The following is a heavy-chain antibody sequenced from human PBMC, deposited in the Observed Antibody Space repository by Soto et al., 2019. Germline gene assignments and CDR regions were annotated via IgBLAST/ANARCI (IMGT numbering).Heavy chain of an antibody. CDR3: ARVYWSSTGCYGVDF. D-gene: IGHD2-2*01. CDR1: GYTFTTYG. V-gene: IGHV1-18*01. Sequence: QVQLVQSGGEVKKPGASVKVSCKASGYTFTTYGISWVRQAPGEGLEWMGRDQNGNTKYAQKFQGRVSMTTDTSTSTAYMELRRRRSDDSAVYYCARVYWSSTGCYGVDFWGQGTLVTVSS. J-gene: IGHJ4*02. CDR2: DQNGNT.